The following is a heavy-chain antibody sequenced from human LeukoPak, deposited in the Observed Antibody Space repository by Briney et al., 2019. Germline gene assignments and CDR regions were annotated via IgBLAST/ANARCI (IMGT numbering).Heavy chain of an antibody. CDR2: IYSGDSHT. J-gene: IGHJ4*02. CDR3: ASARHGDYVWDY. CDR1: GYSFIYW. Sequence: GESLKISCKGSGYSFIYWIGWARQMPGKGLEWMGIIYSGDSHTKYSPSFQGRVTISVDNSISTAYLQWSSLEASDTAMYYCASARHGDYVWDYWGEGTLVTVSS. V-gene: IGHV5-51*01. D-gene: IGHD4-17*01.